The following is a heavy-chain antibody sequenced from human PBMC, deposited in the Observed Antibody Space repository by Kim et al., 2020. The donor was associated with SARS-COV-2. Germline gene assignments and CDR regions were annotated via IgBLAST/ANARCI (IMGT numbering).Heavy chain of an antibody. Sequence: GGSLRLSCAASGFTFSSYWMHWVRQAPGKGLVWVSRISSDGTTTYADSVKGRFTISRDNAQSTLYLQMNSLSAEDTAVYYCTRDERLTITSTGAFNMWGEGTMVTVSS. D-gene: IGHD4-4*01. V-gene: IGHV3-74*01. CDR2: ISSDGTT. CDR1: GFTFSSYW. CDR3: TRDERLTITSTGAFNM. J-gene: IGHJ3*02.